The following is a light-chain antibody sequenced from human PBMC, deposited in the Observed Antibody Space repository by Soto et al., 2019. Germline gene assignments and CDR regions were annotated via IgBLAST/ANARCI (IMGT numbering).Light chain of an antibody. CDR1: QSVSSSY. Sequence: EIVLTQSPGTLSLSPGARATLSCRASQSVSSSYLAWYQQKPGQAPRLLIYGASSRATGIPDRFSGSGSGTDFTLTISRLEPEDFAVYYCQQYGSSPPYTFGQGTNLEIK. V-gene: IGKV3-20*01. CDR3: QQYGSSPPYT. CDR2: GAS. J-gene: IGKJ2*01.